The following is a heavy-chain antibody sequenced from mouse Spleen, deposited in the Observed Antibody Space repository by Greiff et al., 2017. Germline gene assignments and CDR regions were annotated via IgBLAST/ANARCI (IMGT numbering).Heavy chain of an antibody. D-gene: IGHD1-1*01. CDR1: GYTFTSYW. J-gene: IGHJ1*01. Sequence: QVQLQQPGAELVKPGASVKLSCKASGYTFTSYWMHWVKQRPGQGLEWIGEIDPSDSYTNYNQKFKGKATLTVDKSSSTAYMQLSSLTSEDSAGYYCARSLYGSSYGYFDVWGAGTTVTVSS. V-gene: IGHV1-69*02. CDR2: IDPSDSYT. CDR3: ARSLYGSSYGYFDV.